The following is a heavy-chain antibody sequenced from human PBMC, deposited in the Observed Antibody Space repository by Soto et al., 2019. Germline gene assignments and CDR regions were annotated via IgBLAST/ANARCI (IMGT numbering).Heavy chain of an antibody. V-gene: IGHV4-31*09. CDR2: IYYSGSA. D-gene: IGHD3-10*01. CDR3: AAYYYYRCNY. Sequence: SETLSLTCTVSGYSISSGGYYWSWIRQHPGKGLEWIGYIYYSGSANYNPSLKSRVTISVDKSKNQFSLKLSSVTAADTAIYYCAAYYYYRCNYWGQGTLVTVSS. J-gene: IGHJ4*02. CDR1: GYSISSGGYY.